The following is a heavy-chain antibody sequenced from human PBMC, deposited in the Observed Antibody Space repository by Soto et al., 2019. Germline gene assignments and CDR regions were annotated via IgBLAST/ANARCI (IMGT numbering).Heavy chain of an antibody. D-gene: IGHD4-17*01. CDR3: ARGRYGDYVPHFDI. CDR2: IIPILGIA. Sequence: QVQLVQSGAEVKKPGSSVKVSCKASVGTFSSYTISWVRQAPGQGLEWMGRIIPILGIANYAQKLQGRVTITADKSTSTAYMELSSLGSEDTAVYYCARGRYGDYVPHFDIWGQGTMVTVSS. V-gene: IGHV1-69*02. CDR1: VGTFSSYT. J-gene: IGHJ3*02.